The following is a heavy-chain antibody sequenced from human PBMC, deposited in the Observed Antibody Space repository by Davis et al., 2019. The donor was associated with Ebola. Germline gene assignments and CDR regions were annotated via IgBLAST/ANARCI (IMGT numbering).Heavy chain of an antibody. J-gene: IGHJ5*02. Sequence: ASVKVSCKASGYTFTSYDINWVRQATGQGLEWMGWMNPNGGNTGYAQKFQGRVTITRNTSISTAYMELSSLRSEDTAVYYCARGGRGYNWFDPWGQGTLVTVSS. V-gene: IGHV1-8*03. CDR3: ARGGRGYNWFDP. CDR2: MNPNGGNT. CDR1: GYTFTSYD. D-gene: IGHD1-14*01.